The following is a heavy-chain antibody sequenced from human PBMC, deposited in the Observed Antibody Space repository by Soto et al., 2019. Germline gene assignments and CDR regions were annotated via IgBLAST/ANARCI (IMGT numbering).Heavy chain of an antibody. CDR1: GGSFSGYY. J-gene: IGHJ4*02. V-gene: IGHV4-34*01. D-gene: IGHD6-19*01. CDR3: ARGAQRYSSGWFFDY. Sequence: SETLSLTCAVYGGSFSGYYWSWIRQPPGKGLEWIGEINHSGSTNYNPSLKSRVTISVDTSKNQFSLKLSSVTAADTAVYYCARGAQRYSSGWFFDYWGQGTLVTVSS. CDR2: INHSGST.